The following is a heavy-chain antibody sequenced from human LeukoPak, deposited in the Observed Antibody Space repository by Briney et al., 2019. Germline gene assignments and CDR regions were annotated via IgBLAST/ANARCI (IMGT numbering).Heavy chain of an antibody. CDR1: GGSISSSSYY. CDR2: IYYSGST. V-gene: IGHV4-39*07. CDR3: ARRVAGELLKANWFDP. J-gene: IGHJ5*02. Sequence: SETLSLTCTVSGGSISSSSYYWGWIRQPPGKGLEWIGSIYYSGSTYYNPSLKSRVTISVDTSKNQFSLKLSSVTAADTAVYYCARRVAGELLKANWFDPWGQGTLVTVSS. D-gene: IGHD3-10*01.